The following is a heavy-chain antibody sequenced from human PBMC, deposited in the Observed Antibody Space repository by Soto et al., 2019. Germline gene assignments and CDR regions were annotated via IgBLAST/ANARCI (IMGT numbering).Heavy chain of an antibody. Sequence: SETLSLTCTVSDGSITSNSYYWGWIRQPPGKGLEWIGSIYYTGTTYYNPSLKSRVTISVDTSKNQFSLKLSSVTAADTAVYYCARVPDRWGQGTLVTVSS. CDR2: IYYTGTT. J-gene: IGHJ5*02. V-gene: IGHV4-39*07. CDR1: DGSITSNSYY. CDR3: ARVPDR. D-gene: IGHD2-2*01.